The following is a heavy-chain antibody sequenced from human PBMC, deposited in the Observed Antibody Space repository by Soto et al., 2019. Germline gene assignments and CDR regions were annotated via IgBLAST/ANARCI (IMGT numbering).Heavy chain of an antibody. D-gene: IGHD6-6*01. V-gene: IGHV1-18*01. CDR3: ARDGPGRPYGMDV. CDR2: ISISTGDT. Sequence: QVQLVQSGAEVKKPGASVTVSCKASGYTFSTYLIAWVRQAPGQGLEWMGWISISTGDTDYAQNLQSRVTLTTDKSSSTAYMELRSLRPDDTALYYCARDGPGRPYGMDVWGQGTPVIVSS. CDR1: GYTFSTYL. J-gene: IGHJ6*02.